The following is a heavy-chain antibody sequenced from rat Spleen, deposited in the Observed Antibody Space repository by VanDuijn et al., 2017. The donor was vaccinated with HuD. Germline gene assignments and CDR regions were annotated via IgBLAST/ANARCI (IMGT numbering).Heavy chain of an antibody. CDR3: ARENSGFDY. D-gene: IGHD4-3*01. Sequence: VQLKESGPGLVQPSQTLSLTCTASGFSLTDYSVHWVRQPPGKGLEWVGVMWRGGSTTYNSTLKSRLSISGDTSKSQVFLKMNSLQSEDTATYYCARENSGFDYWGQGVMVTVSS. CDR1: GFSLTDYS. V-gene: IGHV2S63*01. J-gene: IGHJ2*01. CDR2: MWRGGST.